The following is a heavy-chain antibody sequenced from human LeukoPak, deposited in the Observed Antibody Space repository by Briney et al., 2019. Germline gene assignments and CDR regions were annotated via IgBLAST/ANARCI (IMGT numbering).Heavy chain of an antibody. CDR3: ARGVYSNYVGAYYYYMDV. J-gene: IGHJ6*03. CDR2: IRVYNGNT. D-gene: IGHD4-11*01. Sequence: ASVKVSCKASGYTFTSYGINWVRQAPGQGLEWMGWIRVYNGNTNYAQKLQGRVTMTTDTSTSTAYMELRSLRSDDTAVYYCARGVYSNYVGAYYYYMDVWGKGTTVTVSS. V-gene: IGHV1-18*01. CDR1: GYTFTSYG.